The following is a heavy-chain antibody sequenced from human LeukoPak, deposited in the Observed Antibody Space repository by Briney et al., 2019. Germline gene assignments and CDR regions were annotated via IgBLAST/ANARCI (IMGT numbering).Heavy chain of an antibody. V-gene: IGHV3-20*04. CDR1: GFIFDDYG. CDR2: IKWNGGVT. CDR3: AKDWGRVVGYYYFDY. J-gene: IGHJ4*02. D-gene: IGHD3-16*01. Sequence: GGSLRLSCVASGFIFDDYGMTWVRQAPGKGLEWVSSIKWNGGVTAFRDSVKGRFSISRDNAKNSLYLQMNSLTVEDTALYFCAKDWGRVVGYYYFDYWGQGSLVTVSS.